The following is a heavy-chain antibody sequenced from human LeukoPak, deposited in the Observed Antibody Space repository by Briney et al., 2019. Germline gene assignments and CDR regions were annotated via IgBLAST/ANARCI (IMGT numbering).Heavy chain of an antibody. CDR2: ISGSGDDI. CDR1: RFTFSSYA. CDR3: AKARYSGYAFDAFDM. Sequence: GGSLRLSCEASRFTFSSYAMSWVRQAPGKGLEWVSVISGSGDDIYYADSVKGRFTISRDISRNTLYLQMNSLRAEDTAVYYCAKARYSGYAFDAFDMWGQGTMVSVSS. D-gene: IGHD5-12*01. V-gene: IGHV3-23*01. J-gene: IGHJ3*02.